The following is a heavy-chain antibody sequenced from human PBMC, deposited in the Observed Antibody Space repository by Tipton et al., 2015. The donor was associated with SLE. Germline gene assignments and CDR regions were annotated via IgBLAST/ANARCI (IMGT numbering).Heavy chain of an antibody. J-gene: IGHJ3*02. Sequence: TLSLTCAVYGGSFSGYYWSWIRQPPGKGLEWIGEINHSGSTNYNPSLKSRVTISVDTSKNQFSLKLSSVTAADTAVYYCARSYAGRENAFDIWGQGTMVTVSS. CDR2: INHSGST. D-gene: IGHD3-16*01. CDR3: ARSYAGRENAFDI. CDR1: GGSFSGYY. V-gene: IGHV4-34*01.